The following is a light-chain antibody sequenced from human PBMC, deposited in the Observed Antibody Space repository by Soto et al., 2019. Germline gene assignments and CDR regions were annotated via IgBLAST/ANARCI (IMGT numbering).Light chain of an antibody. CDR3: AAWDDSLNGHI. J-gene: IGLJ1*01. CDR2: SSN. CDR1: SSKIDSNS. V-gene: IGLV1-44*01. Sequence: QSALTQPHSASGTPGQRVTISCSGSSSKIDSNSVHWFQQVPGTAPKPLSYSSNQRPSGVPERFSGSKSGTSASLAISGFQSEDEADYYCAAWDDSLNGHIFGTGTKVTVL.